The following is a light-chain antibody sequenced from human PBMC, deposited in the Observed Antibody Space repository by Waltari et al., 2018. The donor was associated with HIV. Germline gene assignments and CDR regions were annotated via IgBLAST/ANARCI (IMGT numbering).Light chain of an antibody. J-gene: IGLJ1*01. Sequence: QSVLTHPPSVSAAPGQEVPISCSANTSHLGNRYVSCYQRLPGTAPKLLFYDNSERPSGIPDRFSGSKSGTSATLGITGLQTGDEADYYCGTWDSSLSAVVFGTGTKVTVL. CDR3: GTWDSSLSAVV. V-gene: IGLV1-51*01. CDR1: TSHLGNRY. CDR2: DNS.